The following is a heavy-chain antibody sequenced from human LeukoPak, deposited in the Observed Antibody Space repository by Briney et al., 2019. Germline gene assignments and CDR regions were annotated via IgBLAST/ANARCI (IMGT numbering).Heavy chain of an antibody. CDR2: ISNSGGST. CDR1: GFTFSSYA. D-gene: IGHD1-7*01. CDR3: ARGTLELRDNYYYYMDV. J-gene: IGHJ6*03. V-gene: IGHV3-23*01. Sequence: TGGSLRLSCAASGFTFSSYAMSWVRQAPGKGLEWVSAISNSGGSTYYADSVKGRFTISRDNAKNSLYLQMNSLRAEDTAVYYCARGTLELRDNYYYYMDVWGKGTTVTISS.